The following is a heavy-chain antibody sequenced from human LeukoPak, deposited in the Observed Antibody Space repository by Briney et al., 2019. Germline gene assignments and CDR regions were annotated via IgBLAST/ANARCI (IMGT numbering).Heavy chain of an antibody. CDR1: GFTFSSYG. CDR3: AKDFDDSSDY. J-gene: IGHJ4*02. D-gene: IGHD3-22*01. Sequence: AGGSLRLSSAASGFTFSSYGMHWVRQAPGKGLEWVAFIRYDGSNKYYADSVKGRFTISRDNSKNTLYLQMNSLRAEDTAVYYCAKDFDDSSDYWGQGTLVTVSS. V-gene: IGHV3-30*02. CDR2: IRYDGSNK.